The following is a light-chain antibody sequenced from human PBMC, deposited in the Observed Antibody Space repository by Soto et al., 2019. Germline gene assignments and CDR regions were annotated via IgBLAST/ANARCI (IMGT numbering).Light chain of an antibody. J-gene: IGKJ2*01. CDR1: QHINTW. V-gene: IGKV1-5*01. Sequence: DIQMTQSPYTLSASVGDRVTITCRASQHINTWLAWYQQKSGKAPTLLMYDASSLESGVPSRFSGSSSGTAFTLTISSVQPGDFATYYCQQYHSYPYTFGQGTKLEIK. CDR3: QQYHSYPYT. CDR2: DAS.